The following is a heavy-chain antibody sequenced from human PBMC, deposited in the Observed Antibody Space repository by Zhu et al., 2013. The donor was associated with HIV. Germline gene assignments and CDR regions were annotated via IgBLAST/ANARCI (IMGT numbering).Heavy chain of an antibody. D-gene: IGHD6-13*01. CDR3: AKDPRHIAAANQNGGYFDY. CDR2: ISGTGAST. Sequence: EVQLLESGGELVQPGGSLRLSCAASGFTFISYAMSWVRQTPERGLEWVSAISGTGASTYYEDSVRGRFTISRDNSKNTLYLQMNSLRAEDTAVYYCAKDPRHIAAANQNGGYFDYWGQGTLVTVSS. V-gene: IGHV3-23*01. J-gene: IGHJ4*02. CDR1: GFTFISYA.